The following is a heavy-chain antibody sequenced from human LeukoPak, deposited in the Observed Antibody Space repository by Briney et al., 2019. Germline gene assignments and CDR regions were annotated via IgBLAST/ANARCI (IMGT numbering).Heavy chain of an antibody. CDR1: GYTFTSYY. V-gene: IGHV1-46*01. J-gene: IGHJ4*02. Sequence: ASVKVSCKASGYTFTSYYMHSVRQAPGQGLEWMGVINPSGGSTSYAQKFQGRVTMTRDTSTSTVYMELSSVRSEDTAVYYCARNSSGQDYDFWSGPGYWGQGTLVTVSS. D-gene: IGHD3-3*01. CDR3: ARNSSGQDYDFWSGPGY. CDR2: INPSGGST.